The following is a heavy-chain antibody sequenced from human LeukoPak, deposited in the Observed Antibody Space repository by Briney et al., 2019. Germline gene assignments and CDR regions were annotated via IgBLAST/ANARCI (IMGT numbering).Heavy chain of an antibody. CDR1: GGSISSYY. V-gene: IGHV4-59*01. CDR2: IYYSGST. Sequence: SETLSLTCTVSGGSISSYYWSWIRQPPGKGLEWIGYIYYSGSTNYNPSLKSRVTISVDTSKNQFSLKLSSVTAADTAVYYCARIKGGYFALDYWGQGTLVTVSS. J-gene: IGHJ4*02. CDR3: ARIKGGYFALDY. D-gene: IGHD3-22*01.